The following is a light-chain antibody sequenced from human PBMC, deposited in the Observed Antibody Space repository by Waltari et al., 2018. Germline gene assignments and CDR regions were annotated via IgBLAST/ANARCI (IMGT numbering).Light chain of an antibody. CDR3: QQLGNYPIT. Sequence: DIQLTQSPSFLSASVGDRVTITCRASQGINSYLSLYQQKPGKAPKLLIYGASTLQSGIPSRFSGIGSGTEFTLTISSLQPEDSATYYCQQLGNYPITFGQGTRVETK. CDR2: GAS. V-gene: IGKV1-9*01. CDR1: QGINSY. J-gene: IGKJ5*01.